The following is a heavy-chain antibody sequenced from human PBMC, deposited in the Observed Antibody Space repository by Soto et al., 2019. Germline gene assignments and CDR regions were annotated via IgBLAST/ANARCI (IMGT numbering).Heavy chain of an antibody. J-gene: IGHJ4*02. CDR2: IKQDRSEK. V-gene: IGHV3-7*01. Sequence: EVQLVESGGGLVQPGGSLRLSCAASGFTFSSYWMRWVRQAPGKGLEWVANIKQDRSEKYYVDSVKGRFTISRDNAKNSRYLQMNSLRAEDTAVYYCARGRGCSTGCHNFDYWGQGTLVPVSS. CDR1: GFTFSSYW. D-gene: IGHD2-2*01. CDR3: ARGRGCSTGCHNFDY.